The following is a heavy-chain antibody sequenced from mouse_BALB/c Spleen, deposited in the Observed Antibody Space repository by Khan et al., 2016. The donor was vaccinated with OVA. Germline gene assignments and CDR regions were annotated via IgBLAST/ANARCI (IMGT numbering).Heavy chain of an antibody. Sequence: EVQLQESGPGLVKPSQSLSLTCTVTGYSITSGYGWNWIRQFPGNKLECMGYISYSGRTNYNQSLKSRISITRDTSKNQFFLQLNSVTTEDTATYYCARTARIKYWGQGTTLTVSS. J-gene: IGHJ2*01. CDR1: GYSITSGYG. CDR2: ISYSGRT. V-gene: IGHV3-2*02. CDR3: ARTARIKY. D-gene: IGHD1-2*01.